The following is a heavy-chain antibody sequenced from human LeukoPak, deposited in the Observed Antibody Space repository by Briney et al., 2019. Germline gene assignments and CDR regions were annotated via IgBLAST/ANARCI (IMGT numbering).Heavy chain of an antibody. D-gene: IGHD2-15*01. V-gene: IGHV3-66*01. Sequence: GGSLRLSCAASGFTVSSNYMSWVRQAPGKGLEWVSVIYSGGSTYYADSVKGRFTISRDNSKNTLYLQMNSLRGEDTAVYYCARDGGYCSGGSCSYDYWGQGTLVTVSS. CDR2: IYSGGST. J-gene: IGHJ4*02. CDR3: ARDGGYCSGGSCSYDY. CDR1: GFTVSSNY.